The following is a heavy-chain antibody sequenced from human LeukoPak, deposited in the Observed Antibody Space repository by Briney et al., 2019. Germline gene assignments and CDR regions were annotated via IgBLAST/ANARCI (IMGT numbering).Heavy chain of an antibody. CDR3: VRHFRASSWPGAFDI. D-gene: IGHD6-13*01. V-gene: IGHV5-51*01. Sequence: GESLKISCKGSGYSFTSYWIGWVRQMPGKGLEWLGIIYPGDSDTRYSPSFQGQVTISADKSISTAYLQWSSLKASDTAMYYCVRHFRASSWPGAFDIWGQGTMVTVSS. J-gene: IGHJ3*02. CDR2: IYPGDSDT. CDR1: GYSFTSYW.